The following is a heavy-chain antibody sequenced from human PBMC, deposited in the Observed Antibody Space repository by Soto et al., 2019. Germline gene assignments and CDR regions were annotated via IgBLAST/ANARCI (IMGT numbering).Heavy chain of an antibody. CDR1: GFTLSSYG. Sequence: QVQLVESGGGVVQPGRSLRLSCAASGFTLSSYGMHWVRQAPGKGLEWVAVISYDGSNKYYADSVKGRFTISRDNSKNTLYLQMNSLRAEDTAVYYCAKDHRHLRYRSGGSCHGWFDPWGQGTLVTVSS. CDR3: AKDHRHLRYRSGGSCHGWFDP. CDR2: ISYDGSNK. D-gene: IGHD2-15*01. V-gene: IGHV3-30*18. J-gene: IGHJ5*02.